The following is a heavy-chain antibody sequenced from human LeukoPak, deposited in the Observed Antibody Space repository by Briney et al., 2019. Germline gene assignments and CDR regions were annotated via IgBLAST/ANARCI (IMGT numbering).Heavy chain of an antibody. CDR1: GGTFCSYA. J-gene: IGHJ4*02. D-gene: IGHD3-22*01. CDR2: IIPIFGTA. Sequence: VKVSCKASGGTFCSYAISWVRQAPGQGLEWMGGIIPIFGTANYAQKFQGRVTITTDESTSTAYMELSSLRSEDTALYYCARYYDSSATTLNYFDYWGQGTLVTVSS. CDR3: ARYYDSSATTLNYFDY. V-gene: IGHV1-69*05.